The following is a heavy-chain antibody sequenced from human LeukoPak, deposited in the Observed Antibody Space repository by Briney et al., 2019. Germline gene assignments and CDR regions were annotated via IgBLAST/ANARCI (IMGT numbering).Heavy chain of an antibody. CDR1: RFTLSNYW. Sequence: GGSLRLSCAASRFTLSNYWMSWVPQAPGKGLEWVANIKRDGRETYYVASVNGRSTISRDNAKSSLSLQMNSLRAEDTAVYYCARQRGSGCLDYWGQGTLVTVSS. V-gene: IGHV3-7*01. CDR2: IKRDGRET. D-gene: IGHD6-19*01. J-gene: IGHJ4*02. CDR3: ARQRGSGCLDY.